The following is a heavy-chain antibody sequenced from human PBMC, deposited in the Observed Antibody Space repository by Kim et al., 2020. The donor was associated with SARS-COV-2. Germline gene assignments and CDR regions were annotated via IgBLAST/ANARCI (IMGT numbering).Heavy chain of an antibody. Sequence: SETLSLTCTVSGGSITSSSYYWGWIRQPPGKGLEWIGSIYYYSGTYYNPSLKSRVTISGDTSKSQFSLRLSSVTAADTAVYYCARLSVPSAYFDYWGQGT. J-gene: IGHJ4*02. CDR3: ARLSVPSAYFDY. V-gene: IGHV4-39*01. D-gene: IGHD2-2*01. CDR1: GGSITSSSYY. CDR2: IYYYSGT.